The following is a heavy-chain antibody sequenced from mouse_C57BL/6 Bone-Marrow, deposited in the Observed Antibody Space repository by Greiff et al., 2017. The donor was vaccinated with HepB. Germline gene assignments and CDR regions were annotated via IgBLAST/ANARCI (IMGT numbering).Heavy chain of an antibody. Sequence: QVQLKQSGAELVRPGTSVKMSCKASGYTFTNYWIGWAKQRPGHGLEWIGDIYPGGGYPNYNEKFKGKATLTADKSSSTAYMQFSSLTSEDSAIYYCARRSLYYDHFDYWGQGTTLTVSS. CDR3: ARRSLYYDHFDY. CDR2: IYPGGGYP. D-gene: IGHD2-4*01. V-gene: IGHV1-63*01. CDR1: GYTFTNYW. J-gene: IGHJ2*01.